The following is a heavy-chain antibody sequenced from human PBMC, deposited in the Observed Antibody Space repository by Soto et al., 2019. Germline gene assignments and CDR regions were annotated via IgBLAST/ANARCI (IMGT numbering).Heavy chain of an antibody. CDR1: GGSFSGYY. J-gene: IGHJ4*02. CDR3: ARSRIAAAGRLDY. D-gene: IGHD6-13*01. Sequence: QVQLQQWGAGLLKPSETLSLTCAVYGGSFSGYYWSWIRQPPGKGLEWIGEINHSGSTNYNPSLKSRVXXSXDXXKNQFSLKLSSVTAADTAVYYCARSRIAAAGRLDYWGQGTLVTVSS. V-gene: IGHV4-34*01. CDR2: INHSGST.